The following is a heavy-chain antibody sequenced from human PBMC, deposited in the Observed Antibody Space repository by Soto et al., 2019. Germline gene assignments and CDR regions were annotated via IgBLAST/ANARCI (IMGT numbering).Heavy chain of an antibody. J-gene: IGHJ4*02. CDR3: AXPPYPACINAVCNPLDY. D-gene: IGHD3-3*02. CDR2: INPSGGST. V-gene: IGHV1-46*01. Sequence: QVQLVQSGAEVKKPGASVKISCKASGYTFTSYYMHWVRQAPGQGLEWMGIINPSGGSTNYAQKLXXXXXXXXXXXXXXXXXXXXXXXXXXXXXXXXAXPPYPACINAVCNPLDYWGQGTLVTVSS. CDR1: GYTFTSYY.